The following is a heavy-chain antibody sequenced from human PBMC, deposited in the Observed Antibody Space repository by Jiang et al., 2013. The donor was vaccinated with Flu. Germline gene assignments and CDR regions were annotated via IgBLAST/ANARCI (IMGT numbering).Heavy chain of an antibody. V-gene: IGHV3-48*02. J-gene: IGHJ3*02. Sequence: YISSSSSTIYYADSVKGRTFTISRDNAKNSLYLQMNSLRDEDTAVYYCARDLDGDYFDLVVAFDIWGQGTMVTVSS. CDR2: ISSSSSTI. CDR3: ARDLDGDYFDLVVAFDI. D-gene: IGHD4-17*01.